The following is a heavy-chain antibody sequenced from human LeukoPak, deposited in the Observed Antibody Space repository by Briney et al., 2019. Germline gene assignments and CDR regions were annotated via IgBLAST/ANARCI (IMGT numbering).Heavy chain of an antibody. V-gene: IGHV4-59*01. Sequence: SETLSLTCTVSGGSISSYYWSWIRQPPGKGLEWIGYIHYSGSTNYNPSLKSRVTTSVDTSKSQFSLKLSSVTAADTAVYYCASTYSNLASFDYWGQGILVTVSS. CDR1: GGSISSYY. CDR2: IHYSGST. J-gene: IGHJ4*02. CDR3: ASTYSNLASFDY. D-gene: IGHD1-26*01.